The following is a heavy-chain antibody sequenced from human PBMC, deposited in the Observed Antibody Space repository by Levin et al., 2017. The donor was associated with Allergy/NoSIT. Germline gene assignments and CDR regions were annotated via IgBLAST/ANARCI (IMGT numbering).Heavy chain of an antibody. CDR3: ARRGATYDAFDI. J-gene: IGHJ3*02. Sequence: ASVKVSCKASGYTFNAYHMHWVRQAPGQGPEWMGWINPNSGGSKYAQKFQGRVTMTRDTSINTAYMDLTRLRYDDTAVYYCARRGATYDAFDIWGQGTMVTVSS. CDR1: GYTFNAYH. CDR2: INPNSGGS. V-gene: IGHV1-2*02. D-gene: IGHD1-26*01.